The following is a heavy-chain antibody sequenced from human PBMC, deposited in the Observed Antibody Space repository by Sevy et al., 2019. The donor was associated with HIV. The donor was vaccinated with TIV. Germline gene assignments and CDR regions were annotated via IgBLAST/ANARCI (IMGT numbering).Heavy chain of an antibody. D-gene: IGHD3-16*01. CDR1: GLTLSDYY. Sequence: GGSLRLSCTASGLTLSDYYMSWIRQAPGKGLQWLSYISASDDSGGGANIYYADSLKGRFTISRNNAKNSLYLKMSSLRSDDTAVYYCARDHVKDGKGGDYYYHAMDVWGRGTTVTVSS. CDR3: ARDHVKDGKGGDYYYHAMDV. CDR2: ISASDDSGGGANI. V-gene: IGHV3-11*01. J-gene: IGHJ6*02.